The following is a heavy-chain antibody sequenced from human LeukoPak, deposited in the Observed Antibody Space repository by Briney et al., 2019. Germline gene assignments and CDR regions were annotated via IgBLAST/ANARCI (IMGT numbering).Heavy chain of an antibody. J-gene: IGHJ4*01. V-gene: IGHV4-59*01. Sequence: SETLSLTCIVSGGSISSDYWNWIRQPPGKGLEWIGYIYYSGSTNYNPSLKSRVTISVDTSKIQFSLKLSSVTAADTAVYYCARAGLASTVDLFDYWGQGTLGTGSP. CDR1: GGSISSDY. CDR3: ARAGLASTVDLFDY. D-gene: IGHD3/OR15-3a*01. CDR2: IYYSGST.